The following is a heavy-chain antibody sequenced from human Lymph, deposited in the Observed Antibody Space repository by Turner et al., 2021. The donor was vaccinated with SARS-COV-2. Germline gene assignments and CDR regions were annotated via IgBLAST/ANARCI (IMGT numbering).Heavy chain of an antibody. D-gene: IGHD4-17*01. CDR3: ARDTRGDYSYYYDGMDV. J-gene: IGHJ6*02. CDR1: GYIFTGYY. CDR2: INPNSGGT. V-gene: IGHV1-2*02. Sequence: QVQLVQSGAEVKRPGASVQVSCKASGYIFTGYYMHWVRQAPGQGLEWMGWINPNSGGTNYAQKFQGRVTMTRDTSISTAYMEVSRLRSDDTAVYYCARDTRGDYSYYYDGMDVWGQGTTVTVSS.